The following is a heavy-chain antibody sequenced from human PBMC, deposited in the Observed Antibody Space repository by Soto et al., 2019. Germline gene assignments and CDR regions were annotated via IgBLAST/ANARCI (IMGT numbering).Heavy chain of an antibody. CDR3: TMTYYDSSGFDY. CDR2: IKSKTDSGTT. J-gene: IGHJ4*02. Sequence: EVQLVESGGGLVKPGGSLRLSCAASGFTFSNAWMSWVRQAPGKGPEWVGRIKSKTDSGTTDYAAPVKGRFTISRDDSKNTLYLQMNSLKTEDTAVYYCTMTYYDSSGFDYWGQGTLVTVSS. D-gene: IGHD3-22*01. V-gene: IGHV3-15*01. CDR1: GFTFSNAW.